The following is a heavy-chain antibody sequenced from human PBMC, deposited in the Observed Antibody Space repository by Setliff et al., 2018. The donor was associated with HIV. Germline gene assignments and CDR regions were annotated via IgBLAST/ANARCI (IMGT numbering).Heavy chain of an antibody. D-gene: IGHD4-17*01. V-gene: IGHV3-48*04. CDR2: ISSSGSSI. J-gene: IGHJ4*02. CDR3: VRDAYGNSYFDY. CDR1: GFTFSSYT. Sequence: GGSLRLSCAASGFTFSSYTMNWVRQAPGKGLEWISYISSSGSSIYLANSVKGRFTISRDNARNSLFLHIIDLGAEDTATYYCVRDAYGNSYFDYWGQGALVTVSS.